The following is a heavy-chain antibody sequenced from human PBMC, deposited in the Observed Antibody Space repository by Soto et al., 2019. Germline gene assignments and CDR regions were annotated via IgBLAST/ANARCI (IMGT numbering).Heavy chain of an antibody. CDR1: GFTFSSYS. Sequence: GGSLRLSCVASGFTFSSYSMNWVRQAPGKGLEWVSSISSSSSYIYYADSVKGRFTISRDNAKNSLYLQMNSLRAEDTAVYYCARAVTAAFDIWGQGTMVTVSS. CDR2: ISSSSSYI. D-gene: IGHD5-18*01. V-gene: IGHV3-21*01. CDR3: ARAVTAAFDI. J-gene: IGHJ3*02.